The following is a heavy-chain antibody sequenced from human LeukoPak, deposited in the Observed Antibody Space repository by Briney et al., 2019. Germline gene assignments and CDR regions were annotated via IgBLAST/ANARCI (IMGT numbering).Heavy chain of an antibody. V-gene: IGHV3-64*01. CDR3: AREGSGWSFDY. J-gene: IGHJ4*02. CDR1: GFTFSSYA. D-gene: IGHD6-19*01. Sequence: GGSLRLSCAASGFTFSSYAVHWVRQAPGKGLEYDSAISSNGGSTYYANSVKGRFTISRDNSKNTLYLQMGSLRAEDMAVYYCAREGSGWSFDYWGQGTLVTVSS. CDR2: ISSNGGST.